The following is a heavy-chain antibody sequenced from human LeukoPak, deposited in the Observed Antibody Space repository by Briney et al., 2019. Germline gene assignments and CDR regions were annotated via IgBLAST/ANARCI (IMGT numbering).Heavy chain of an antibody. V-gene: IGHV3-7*01. CDR2: INHNGNVN. CDR3: ARGDYDDSSDIDY. Sequence: GGSLRLSCAASGFTFSSYWMNWARQAPGKGLEWVASINHNGNVNYYVDSAKGRFTISRDNAKNSLYLQMNSLRAEDTAVYYCARGDYDDSSDIDYWGQGTLVTVSS. D-gene: IGHD3-22*01. J-gene: IGHJ4*02. CDR1: GFTFSSYW.